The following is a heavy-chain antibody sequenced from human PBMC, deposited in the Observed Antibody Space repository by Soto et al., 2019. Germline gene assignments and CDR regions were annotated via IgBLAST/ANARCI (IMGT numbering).Heavy chain of an antibody. CDR3: ARDGLLIFYYDSSGYYYVFHYGMDV. D-gene: IGHD3-22*01. J-gene: IGHJ6*02. Sequence: QVQLVQSGAEVKKPGASVKVSCKASGYTFTSYGISWVRQAPGQGLEWMGWISAYNGNTNYAQKLQDRVTMTTDTSTSTAYMELRSLRSDDTAVYYCARDGLLIFYYDSSGYYYVFHYGMDVWGQGTTVTVSS. V-gene: IGHV1-18*04. CDR1: GYTFTSYG. CDR2: ISAYNGNT.